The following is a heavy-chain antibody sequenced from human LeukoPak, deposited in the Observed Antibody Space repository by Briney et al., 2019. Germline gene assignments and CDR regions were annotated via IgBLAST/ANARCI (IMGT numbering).Heavy chain of an antibody. J-gene: IGHJ4*02. V-gene: IGHV4-39*01. CDR3: ASPPLPYSSSWPETDY. CDR2: IYYSGST. Sequence: SETLSLTCTVSGGPISSSSYYWGWIRQPPGKGLEWIGSIYYSGSTYYNPSLKSRVTISVDTSKNQFSLKLSSVTAADTAVYYCASPPLPYSSSWPETDYWGQGTLVTVSS. D-gene: IGHD6-13*01. CDR1: GGPISSSSYY.